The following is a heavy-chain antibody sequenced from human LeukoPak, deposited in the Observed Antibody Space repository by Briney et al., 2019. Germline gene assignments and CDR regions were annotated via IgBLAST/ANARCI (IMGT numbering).Heavy chain of an antibody. CDR3: AISYDDSLSGGFDY. CDR1: GFIFSSFV. CDR2: ISESGDAT. D-gene: IGHD3-22*01. V-gene: IGHV3-23*01. J-gene: IGHJ4*02. Sequence: PGGSLRLSCAASGFIFSSFVLSWVRQAPGKGLEWVSAISESGDATEYADSVKGRFTISRDNSKNTLYLQMNSLRAEDTAVYYCAISYDDSLSGGFDYWGQGTLVTVSS.